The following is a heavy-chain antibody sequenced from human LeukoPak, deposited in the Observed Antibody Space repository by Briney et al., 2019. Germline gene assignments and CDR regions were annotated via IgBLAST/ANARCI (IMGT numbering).Heavy chain of an antibody. V-gene: IGHV3-21*01. CDR2: ISSGNSYI. CDR3: ARAYDILTGYLPFDY. D-gene: IGHD3-9*01. Sequence: PGGSLRLSCAASGFTFSSYSMNWVRQAPGKGLEWVSSISSGNSYIYYADSVKGRFTISRDNAKNSLYLQMNSLRAEDTAVYYCARAYDILTGYLPFDYWGQGTLVTVSS. CDR1: GFTFSSYS. J-gene: IGHJ4*02.